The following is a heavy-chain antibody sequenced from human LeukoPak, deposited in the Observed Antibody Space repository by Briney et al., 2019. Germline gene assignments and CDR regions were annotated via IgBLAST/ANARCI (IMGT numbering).Heavy chain of an antibody. CDR2: ISGSGGST. V-gene: IGHV3-23*01. CDR1: GFTFSSYA. J-gene: IGHJ4*02. Sequence: RPGGPLRLSCAASGFTFSSYAMSWVRQAPGKGLEWVSAISGSGGSTYYADSVKGRFTISRDNSKNTLYLQMNSLRAEDTAVYYCAKGFYVWGSYRYDSPFDYWGQGTLVTVSS. CDR3: AKGFYVWGSYRYDSPFDY. D-gene: IGHD3-16*02.